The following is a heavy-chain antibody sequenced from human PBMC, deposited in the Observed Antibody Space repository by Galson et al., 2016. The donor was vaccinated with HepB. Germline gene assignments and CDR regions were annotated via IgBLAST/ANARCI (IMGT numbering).Heavy chain of an antibody. CDR1: EYTFTQYY. D-gene: IGHD2-2*01. J-gene: IGHJ4*02. CDR2: INSGDGT. V-gene: IGHV1-46*01. CDR3: AREVPAACNFDY. Sequence: SVKVSCKASEYTFTQYYIHWVRQAPGQGLEWMGMINSGDGTNYAQKFRGRVTMTRDTFTTTVYMELSSLRSEDSAVYYCAREVPAACNFDYWGQGILVSVSS.